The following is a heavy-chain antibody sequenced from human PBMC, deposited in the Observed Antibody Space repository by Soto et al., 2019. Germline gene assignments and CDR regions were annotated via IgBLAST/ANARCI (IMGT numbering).Heavy chain of an antibody. CDR3: ARGYYHGSGSPGPFDP. Sequence: GGSLRRSSAASLFTFSTYPMHWVRQAPCKGLECVAVKSYDGSNKYYADSVKGRFTTSRDNSKKTLYLQMKSLRDEETAVYYCARGYYHGSGSPGPFDPWGQGTMVTVSS. D-gene: IGHD3-10*01. CDR2: KSYDGSNK. V-gene: IGHV3-30-3*01. CDR1: LFTFSTYP. J-gene: IGHJ5*02.